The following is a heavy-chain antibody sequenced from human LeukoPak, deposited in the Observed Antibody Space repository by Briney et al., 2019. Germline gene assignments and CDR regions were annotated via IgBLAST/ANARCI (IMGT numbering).Heavy chain of an antibody. Sequence: ASVKVSCKASGYTFTSYDINWVRQATGQGLEWMGWMNPNSGNTGYAQKFQGRVTMTRNTAISTAYMELSSLRSEDTAVYYCARRGYSSSHYYYYGMDVWGQGTTVTVSS. CDR3: ARRGYSSSHYYYYGMDV. J-gene: IGHJ6*02. CDR2: MNPNSGNT. V-gene: IGHV1-8*01. D-gene: IGHD6-13*01. CDR1: GYTFTSYD.